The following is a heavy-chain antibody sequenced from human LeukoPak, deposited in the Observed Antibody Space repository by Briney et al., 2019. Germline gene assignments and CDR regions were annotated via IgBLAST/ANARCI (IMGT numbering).Heavy chain of an antibody. CDR2: INPKSGGK. CDR3: ARDRVDSSAWYVWA. Sequence: GASVKVSCKASGYTFTDYYIHWVRQAPGQGLEWMGWINPKSGGKNYAQRFQGRVTMTRDTSISTAYMELNRLRSDDTAMYYCARDRVDSSAWYVWAWGQGTLVTVSS. V-gene: IGHV1-2*02. CDR1: GYTFTDYY. D-gene: IGHD6-19*01. J-gene: IGHJ5*02.